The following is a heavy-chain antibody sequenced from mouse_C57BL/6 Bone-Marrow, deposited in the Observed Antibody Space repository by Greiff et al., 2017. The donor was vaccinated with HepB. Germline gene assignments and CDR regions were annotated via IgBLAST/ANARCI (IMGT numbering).Heavy chain of an antibody. D-gene: IGHD1-1*01. CDR2: IWSGGST. CDR1: GFSLTSYG. Sequence: QVQLQQSGPGLVQPSQSLSITCTVSGFSLTSYGVHWVRQSPGKGLEWLGVIWSGGSTDYNAAFISRLSISKDNSKSQVFFKMNSRQADDTAIYYCARNFDYGSSYDWYFDVWGTGTTVTVSS. CDR3: ARNFDYGSSYDWYFDV. V-gene: IGHV2-2*01. J-gene: IGHJ1*03.